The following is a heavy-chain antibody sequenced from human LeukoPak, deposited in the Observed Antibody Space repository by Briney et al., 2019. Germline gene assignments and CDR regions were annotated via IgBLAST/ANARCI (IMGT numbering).Heavy chain of an antibody. D-gene: IGHD3-3*01. CDR2: INHSGST. CDR3: ARGRLVYDFWSGGDIRHNWFDP. CDR1: GGSFSGYY. Sequence: ASETLSLTCAVYGGSFSGYYWSWIRQPPGKGLEWIGEINHSGSTNYNPSLKSRVTISVDTSKNQFSLKLSSVTAADTAVYYCARGRLVYDFWSGGDIRHNWFDPWGQGTLVTVSS. J-gene: IGHJ5*02. V-gene: IGHV4-34*01.